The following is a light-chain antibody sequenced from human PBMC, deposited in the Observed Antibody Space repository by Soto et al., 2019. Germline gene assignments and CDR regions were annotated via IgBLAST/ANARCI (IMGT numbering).Light chain of an antibody. J-gene: IGKJ4*01. V-gene: IGKV1D-16*01. CDR2: AAS. Sequence: DVQMTQSPSSLSASVGDRVTITCRASEDINGWLAWYQQKPGTAPKSLIYAASILQTGVPSRFSGSGSGTDFTFTISSLQPEDSATYYCQQYNIYPLTFGGGTKVEIK. CDR3: QQYNIYPLT. CDR1: EDINGW.